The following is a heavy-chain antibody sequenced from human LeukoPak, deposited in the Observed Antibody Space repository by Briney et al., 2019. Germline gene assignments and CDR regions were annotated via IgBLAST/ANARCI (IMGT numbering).Heavy chain of an antibody. J-gene: IGHJ3*02. Sequence: PGGSLILSCAASGFTFSSYGMHWVRQAPGKGLEWVAFIRYDGSNKYYADSVKGRFTISRDNSKNTLYLQMNSLRAEDTAVYYCAKGATSCSSTSCPDVFDIWGQGTMVTVSS. CDR2: IRYDGSNK. V-gene: IGHV3-30*02. D-gene: IGHD2-2*01. CDR3: AKGATSCSSTSCPDVFDI. CDR1: GFTFSSYG.